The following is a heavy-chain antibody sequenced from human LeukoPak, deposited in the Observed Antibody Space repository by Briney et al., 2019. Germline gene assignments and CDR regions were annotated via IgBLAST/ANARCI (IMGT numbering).Heavy chain of an antibody. J-gene: IGHJ6*03. Sequence: ASVKVSCKASGGTFSSYAISWVRQAPGQGLEWMGGIIPIFGTANYAQKFQGRVTITADESTSTAYMEPSSLRSEDTAVYYCARDRLGITQSPYYYYMDVWGKGTTVTIS. CDR1: GGTFSSYA. CDR3: ARDRLGITQSPYYYYMDV. V-gene: IGHV1-69*13. D-gene: IGHD3-16*01. CDR2: IIPIFGTA.